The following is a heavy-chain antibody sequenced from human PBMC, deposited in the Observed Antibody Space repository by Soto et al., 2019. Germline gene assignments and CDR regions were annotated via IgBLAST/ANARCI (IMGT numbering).Heavy chain of an antibody. CDR1: GGSFSGYY. CDR3: ARGSSSWGIYYFDY. CDR2: INHSGST. V-gene: IGHV4-34*01. J-gene: IGHJ4*02. D-gene: IGHD6-6*01. Sequence: PSETLSLTCAVYGGSFSGYYWSWIRQPPGKGLEWIGEINHSGSTNYNPSLKSRVTISVDTSKNQFSLKLSSVTAADTAVYYCARGSSSWGIYYFDYWGQGTLVTVSS.